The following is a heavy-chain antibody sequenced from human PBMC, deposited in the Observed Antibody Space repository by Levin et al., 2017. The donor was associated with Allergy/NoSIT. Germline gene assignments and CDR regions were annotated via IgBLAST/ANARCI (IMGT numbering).Heavy chain of an antibody. CDR2: MNPNSGNT. D-gene: IGHD2-15*01. J-gene: IGHJ6*02. CDR1: GYTFTSYD. CDR3: ARADCSGGSCSQDYYYYGMDV. Sequence: ASVKVSCKASGYTFTSYDINWVRQATGQGLEWMGWMNPNSGNTGYAQKFQGRVTMTRNTSISTAYMELSSLRSEDTAVYYCARADCSGGSCSQDYYYYGMDVWGQGTTVTVSS. V-gene: IGHV1-8*01.